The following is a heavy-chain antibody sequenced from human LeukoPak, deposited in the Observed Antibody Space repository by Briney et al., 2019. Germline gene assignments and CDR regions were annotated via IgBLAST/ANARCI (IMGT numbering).Heavy chain of an antibody. CDR2: ISTSGSDI. J-gene: IGHJ6*02. D-gene: IGHD6-13*01. CDR1: GFTLSTYS. Sequence: GGSLRLSCAPSGFTLSTYSMNWVRQAPGKGLEWVSSISTSGSDIYYADSVKGRFTISRDNARNSLYLQMNSLRAEDTAVYYCTRDAFASSWPNYYYGMDVWGQGTLVTVSS. CDR3: TRDAFASSWPNYYYGMDV. V-gene: IGHV3-21*01.